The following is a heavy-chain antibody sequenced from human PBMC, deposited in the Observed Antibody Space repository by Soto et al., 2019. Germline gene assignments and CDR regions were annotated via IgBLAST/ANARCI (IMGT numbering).Heavy chain of an antibody. CDR3: AKYRDLWFGALHYYYYGMDV. Sequence: QVQLVESGGGVVQPGRSLRLSCAASGFTFSSYGMHWVRQAPGKGLEWVAGISYDGSNKYYADSVKGRFTISRDNSKNTLYLQMNSLRAEATAVYYCAKYRDLWFGALHYYYYGMDVWGQGTTVTVSS. CDR1: GFTFSSYG. V-gene: IGHV3-30*18. J-gene: IGHJ6*02. CDR2: ISYDGSNK. D-gene: IGHD3-10*01.